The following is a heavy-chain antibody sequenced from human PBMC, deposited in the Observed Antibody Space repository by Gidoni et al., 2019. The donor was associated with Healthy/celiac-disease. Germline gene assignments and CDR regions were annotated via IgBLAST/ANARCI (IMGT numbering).Heavy chain of an antibody. CDR1: GFTFSSYS. V-gene: IGHV3-21*01. D-gene: IGHD6-19*01. CDR2: ISSSSSYI. J-gene: IGHJ4*02. Sequence: SCAASGFTFSSYSMNWVRQAPGKGLEWVSSISSSSSYIYYADSVKGRFTISRDNAKNSLYLQMNSLRAEDTAVYYCASAMAVAGILWGQGTLVTVSS. CDR3: ASAMAVAGIL.